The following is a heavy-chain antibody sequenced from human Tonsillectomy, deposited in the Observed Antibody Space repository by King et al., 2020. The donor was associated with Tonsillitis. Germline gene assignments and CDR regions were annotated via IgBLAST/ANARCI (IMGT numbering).Heavy chain of an antibody. Sequence: QLQESGPGLVKPSETLSLTCTVSGGSISSANYYWGWIRQPPGKGLEWIGTIFYSGSTYYNPSLKSRVTISVDTSKNQSSLKLTSVTAADTAVYYCARLHYYDSSGYSYYFDYWGQGTLVTVSS. CDR1: GGSISSANYY. V-gene: IGHV4-39*01. J-gene: IGHJ4*02. CDR3: ARLHYYDSSGYSYYFDY. CDR2: IFYSGST. D-gene: IGHD3-22*01.